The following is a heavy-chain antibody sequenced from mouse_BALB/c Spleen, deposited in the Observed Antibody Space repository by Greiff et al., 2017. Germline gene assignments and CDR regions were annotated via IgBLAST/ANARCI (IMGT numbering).Heavy chain of an antibody. D-gene: IGHD1-2*01. CDR1: GFTFTDYY. CDR2: IRNKANGYTT. CDR3: ARAGENYYGYGDYFDY. Sequence: EVQGVESGGGLVQPGGSLRLSCATSGFTFTDYYMSWVRQPPGKALEWLGFIRNKANGYTTEYSASVKGRFTISRDNSQSILYLQMNTLRAEDSATYYCARAGENYYGYGDYFDYWGQGTTLTVSS. V-gene: IGHV7-3*02. J-gene: IGHJ2*01.